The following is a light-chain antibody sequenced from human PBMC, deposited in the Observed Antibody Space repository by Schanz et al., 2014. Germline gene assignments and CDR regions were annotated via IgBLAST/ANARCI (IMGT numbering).Light chain of an antibody. CDR1: SSDVGGYDY. CDR2: DVS. V-gene: IGLV2-11*01. Sequence: QSALTQPPSVSGSPGQSVTISCTGTSSDVGGYDYVSWYQQHTGKAPKLLIYDVSKRPSGVPDRFSGSKSDNTASLTISGLQAEDEADYYCCSYAGTYSVVFGGGTKLTVL. CDR3: CSYAGTYSVV. J-gene: IGLJ2*01.